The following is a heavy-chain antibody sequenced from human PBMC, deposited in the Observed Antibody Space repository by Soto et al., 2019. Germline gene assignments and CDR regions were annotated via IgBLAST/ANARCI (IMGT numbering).Heavy chain of an antibody. D-gene: IGHD4-17*01. CDR1: GASVSSASYY. V-gene: IGHV4-61*01. CDR2: VYFSGST. Sequence: QVQLKESGPGLLKLSETLSLTCTVSGASVSSASYYWAWLRQPPGRGLEWIGSVYFSGSTSYIPSLKTRVTVSVDTSKNQFSLNLASVTASDSAVYYCARIDGDYGHNWFDPWGQGTLVIVSP. J-gene: IGHJ5*02. CDR3: ARIDGDYGHNWFDP.